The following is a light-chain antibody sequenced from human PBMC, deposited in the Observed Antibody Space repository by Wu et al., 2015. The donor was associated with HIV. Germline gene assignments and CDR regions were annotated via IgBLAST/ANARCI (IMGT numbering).Light chain of an antibody. V-gene: IGKV1-5*03. CDR2: KAS. J-gene: IGKJ1*01. CDR1: QTIRNW. CDR3: QQYSPYTWT. Sequence: DIQMTQSPSTLSASVGDRVTITCRASQTIRNWLAWYQQKPGKAPNLLISKASNLQSGVPSRFSGSGSGTEFTLTISSLQPDDVATYRCQQYSPYTWTFGQGTKVEIK.